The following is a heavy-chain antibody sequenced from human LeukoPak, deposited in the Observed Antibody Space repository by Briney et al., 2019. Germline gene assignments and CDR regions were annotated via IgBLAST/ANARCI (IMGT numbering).Heavy chain of an antibody. D-gene: IGHD4-11*01. CDR1: GGSFSGYY. Sequence: SETLSLTCAVYGGSFSGYYWSWIRQPPGKGLEWIGEINHSGSTNYNPSLKSRVTISVDTSKNQFSLKLSSVTAADTAVYYCANSNPNTNWGQGTLVTVSS. J-gene: IGHJ4*02. CDR3: ANSNPNTN. CDR2: INHSGST. V-gene: IGHV4-34*01.